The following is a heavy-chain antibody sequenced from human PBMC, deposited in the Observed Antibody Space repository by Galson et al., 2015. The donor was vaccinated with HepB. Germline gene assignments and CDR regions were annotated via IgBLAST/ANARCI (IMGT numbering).Heavy chain of an antibody. CDR1: GFTFSSYA. CDR3: ARAETPTDPTNAFDI. Sequence: SLRLSCAASGFTFSSYAMHWVRQAPGKGLEWVAVISYDGSNKYYADSVKGRFTISRDNSKNTLYLQMNSLRAEDTAVYYCARAETPTDPTNAFDIWGQGTMVTVSS. V-gene: IGHV3-30-3*01. J-gene: IGHJ3*02. CDR2: ISYDGSNK.